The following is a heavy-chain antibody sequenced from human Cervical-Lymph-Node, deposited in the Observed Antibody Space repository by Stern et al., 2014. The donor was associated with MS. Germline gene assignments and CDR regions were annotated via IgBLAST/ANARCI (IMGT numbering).Heavy chain of an antibody. V-gene: IGHV3-21*01. CDR3: ARDVTMLVVDDAFDF. D-gene: IGHD3-22*01. CDR2: ISSRSNYI. J-gene: IGHJ3*01. CDR1: GFTFSGYS. Sequence: EVQLVESGGGLVKPGGSLRLSCAASGFTFSGYSMNWVRQAPGKGLEWVSSISSRSNYIYYADSVKGRFTISRDNAKNSVYLQMNSLRVEDTAVYYCARDVTMLVVDDAFDFWGQGTMVTVSS.